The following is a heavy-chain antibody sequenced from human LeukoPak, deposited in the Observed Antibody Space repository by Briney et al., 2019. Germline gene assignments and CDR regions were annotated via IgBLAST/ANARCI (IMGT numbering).Heavy chain of an antibody. D-gene: IGHD3-22*01. CDR2: ISGSGDST. V-gene: IGHV3-23*01. CDR1: GFTFSSYV. Sequence: GGSLRLSCAASGFTFSSYVMTWFRQAPGKGLEWVSVISGSGDSTYYADSVRGRFTISRDNSKNTLFLQMNSLRAEDTAVYYCATDPGTMIVVPWGQGTLVTVSS. J-gene: IGHJ4*02. CDR3: ATDPGTMIVVP.